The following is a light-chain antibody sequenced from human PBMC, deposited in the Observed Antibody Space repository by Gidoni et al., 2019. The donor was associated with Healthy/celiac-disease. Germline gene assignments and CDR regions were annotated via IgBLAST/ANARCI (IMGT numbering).Light chain of an antibody. CDR3: QQYNSYSGT. J-gene: IGKJ1*01. CDR1: QSISSW. Sequence: DIQMTQSPSTLSASVGDRVTITCRASQSISSWLAWYQQKPGKAPKLLIYKASSLESVVPSRFSGRGSGTEFTLTISSLQPDDFATYYCQQYNSYSGTFGQGTKVEIK. CDR2: KAS. V-gene: IGKV1-5*03.